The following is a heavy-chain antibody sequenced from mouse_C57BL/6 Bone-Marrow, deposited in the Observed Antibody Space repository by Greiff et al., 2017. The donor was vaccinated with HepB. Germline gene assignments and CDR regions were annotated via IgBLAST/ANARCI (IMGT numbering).Heavy chain of an antibody. V-gene: IGHV3-6*01. Sequence: EVQLQESGPGLVKPSQSLSLTCSVTGYSITSGYYWNWIRQFPGNKLEWMGYISYDGSNNYNPSLKNRISITRDTSKNQFFLKLNSVTTEDTATYYCAGTPYYYYFDYWGQGTTLTVSS. CDR3: AGTPYYYYFDY. CDR2: ISYDGSN. J-gene: IGHJ2*01. D-gene: IGHD2-10*01. CDR1: GYSITSGYY.